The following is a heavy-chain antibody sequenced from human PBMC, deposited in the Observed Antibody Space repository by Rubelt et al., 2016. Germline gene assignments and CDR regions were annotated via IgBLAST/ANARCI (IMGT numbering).Heavy chain of an antibody. D-gene: IGHD4-23*01. V-gene: IGHV3-66*01. J-gene: IGHJ4*02. Sequence: EVQLVESGGGLVQPGGSLRLSCAASGFTFSSYEMNWVRQAPGKGLEWVSVLYGGGSTSYADSVKGRFSISRDSSKNTLYLQMNNLRAEDTAVYYCARGGVVTPLDYWGQGTQVTVTS. CDR1: GFTFSSYE. CDR2: LYGGGST. CDR3: ARGGVVTPLDY.